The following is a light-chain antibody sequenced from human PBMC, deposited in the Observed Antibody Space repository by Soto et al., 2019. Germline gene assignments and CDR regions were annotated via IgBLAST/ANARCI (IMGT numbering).Light chain of an antibody. CDR1: QDISNS. J-gene: IGKJ2*01. CDR2: EAS. Sequence: DIQMTQSPSSLSTSVGERVTITCQASQDISNSLNWYQHKPGKAPNLLIYEASKLQTGVPSRFSGGGSGTHFTFTISNLQPEDIATYYCQHYDNLPRYTFGLGTKLEIK. CDR3: QHYDNLPRYT. V-gene: IGKV1-33*01.